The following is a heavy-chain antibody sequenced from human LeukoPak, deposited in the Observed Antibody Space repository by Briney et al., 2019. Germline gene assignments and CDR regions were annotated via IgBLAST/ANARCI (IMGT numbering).Heavy chain of an antibody. J-gene: IGHJ4*02. CDR1: GGSISSDNYY. Sequence: SETLSLTCTVSGGSISSDNYYWGWIRQPPGKGLEWIGSIYYSGSTYYNPSLKSRVTISVDTSKNQFSLKLSSVTAADTAVYYCARVCCPVVVTAIHYFDYWGQGTLVTVSS. CDR3: ARVCCPVVVTAIHYFDY. V-gene: IGHV4-39*07. D-gene: IGHD2-21*02. CDR2: IYYSGST.